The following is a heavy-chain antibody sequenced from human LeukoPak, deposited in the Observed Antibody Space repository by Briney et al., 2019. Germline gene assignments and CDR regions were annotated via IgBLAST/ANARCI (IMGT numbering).Heavy chain of an antibody. Sequence: GGSLRLSCIASGFTFDDYGMSWVRQAPGRGLEWVCNRNWNCGSTGYVDTVKGRFTISRDNGKKSLYLQMNSLRVEDTAFYYCARDVSWGTSYFDYWGQGILVTVSS. CDR1: GFTFDDYG. CDR2: RNWNCGST. CDR3: ARDVSWGTSYFDY. J-gene: IGHJ4*02. D-gene: IGHD1-1*01. V-gene: IGHV3-20*04.